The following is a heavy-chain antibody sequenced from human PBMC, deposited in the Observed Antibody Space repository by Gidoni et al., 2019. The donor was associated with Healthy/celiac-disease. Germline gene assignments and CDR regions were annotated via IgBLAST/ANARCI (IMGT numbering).Heavy chain of an antibody. V-gene: IGHV3-15*01. CDR1: GFTFSNAW. J-gene: IGHJ4*02. Sequence: EVQLVESGGGLVKPGGSLRLSCAASGFTFSNAWMSWVRKAPGKGLEWVGRIKSKTDGGTTDYAAPVKGRFTISRDDSKNTLYLQMNSLKTEDTAVYYCTTGGTYYDFWSGYGTIPYYFDYWGQGTLVTVSS. D-gene: IGHD3-3*01. CDR3: TTGGTYYDFWSGYGTIPYYFDY. CDR2: IKSKTDGGTT.